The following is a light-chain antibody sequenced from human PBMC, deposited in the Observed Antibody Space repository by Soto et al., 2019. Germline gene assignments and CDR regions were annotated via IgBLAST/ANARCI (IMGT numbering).Light chain of an antibody. V-gene: IGLV2-14*01. CDR2: EVS. J-gene: IGLJ3*02. Sequence: QSALTQPASVSGSPGQSITISCTGSSSDVGAYKYVSWFQQHPGKAPKLTIYEVSNRPSGVSDRFSGSKSGNTASLTISGLQAEDEADYHCSSYTTTTAWVFGGGTKLTVL. CDR1: SSDVGAYKY. CDR3: SSYTTTTAWV.